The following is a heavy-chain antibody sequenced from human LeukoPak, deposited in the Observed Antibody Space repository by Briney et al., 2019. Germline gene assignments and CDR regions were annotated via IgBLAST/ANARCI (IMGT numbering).Heavy chain of an antibody. V-gene: IGHV3-23*01. D-gene: IGHD6-13*01. CDR1: GFTFSSYA. J-gene: IGHJ4*02. Sequence: GGSLRLSCAASGFTFSSYAMSWVRQAPGKGLDWVSAISGSGGSTYYADSVKGRFTISRDNSKNTLYLQMNSLRAEDTAVYYCAETPRQQLGNYYFDYWGQGALVTVSS. CDR3: AETPRQQLGNYYFDY. CDR2: ISGSGGST.